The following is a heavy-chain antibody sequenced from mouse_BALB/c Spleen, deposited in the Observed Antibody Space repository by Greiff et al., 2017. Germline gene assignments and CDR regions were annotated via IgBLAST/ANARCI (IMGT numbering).Heavy chain of an antibody. V-gene: IGHV1S137*01. D-gene: IGHD2-14*01. CDR2: ISTYYGDA. J-gene: IGHJ2*01. CDR1: GYTFTDYA. CDR3: SRGYRYDEYYFDY. Sequence: VQLQQSGAELVRPGVSVKISCKGSGYTFTDYAMHWVKQSHAKSLEWIGVISTYYGDASYNQKFKGKATMTVDKSSSTAYMELARLTSEDSAIYYCSRGYRYDEYYFDYWGQGTTLTVSS.